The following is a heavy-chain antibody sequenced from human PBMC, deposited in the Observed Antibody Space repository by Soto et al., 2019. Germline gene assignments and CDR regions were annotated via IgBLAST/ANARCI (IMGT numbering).Heavy chain of an antibody. D-gene: IGHD6-13*01. Sequence: PGGSLRLSCAASGFTFSSYAMHWVRQAPGKGLEWVAVISYDGSNKYYADSVKGRFTISRDNSKNTLYLQMNSLRDEDTAVYYCARDLGIAAADSDFYYYYGMDVWGQGTTVTVS. V-gene: IGHV3-30-3*01. CDR2: ISYDGSNK. CDR1: GFTFSSYA. J-gene: IGHJ6*02. CDR3: ARDLGIAAADSDFYYYYGMDV.